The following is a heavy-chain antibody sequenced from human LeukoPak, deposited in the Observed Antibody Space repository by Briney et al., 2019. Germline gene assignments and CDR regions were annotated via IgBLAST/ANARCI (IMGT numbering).Heavy chain of an antibody. CDR1: GFTLSSYW. V-gene: IGHV3-74*01. CDR2: INTDGSST. J-gene: IGHJ5*02. CDR3: ARDWSSSWYRGENWFDP. Sequence: PGGSLRLSCAASGFTLSSYWMHWVRQAPGKGLVWVSRINTDGSSTSYADSVKGRFTISRHNAKNTLYLQMNSLRADDTAVYYCARDWSSSWYRGENWFDPWGQGTLVTVSS. D-gene: IGHD6-13*01.